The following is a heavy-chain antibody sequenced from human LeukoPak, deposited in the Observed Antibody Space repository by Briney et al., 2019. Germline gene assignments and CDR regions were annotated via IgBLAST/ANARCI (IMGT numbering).Heavy chain of an antibody. CDR2: IYYSGST. V-gene: IGHV4-31*03. J-gene: IGHJ4*02. D-gene: IGHD4-23*01. CDR1: GGSISSGGYY. CDR3: ARTQRGYGGNSVARGFDY. Sequence: PSETLSLTCTVSGGSISSGGYYWSWIRQHPGKGLEWIGYIYYSGSTYYNPSLKSRVTISVDTSKNQFSLKLSSVTAADTAVYYCARTQRGYGGNSVARGFDYWGQGTLVTVSS.